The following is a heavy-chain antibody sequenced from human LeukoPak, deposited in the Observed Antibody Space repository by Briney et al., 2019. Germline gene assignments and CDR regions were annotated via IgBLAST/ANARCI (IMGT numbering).Heavy chain of an antibody. CDR1: GFTFSSYA. CDR3: ARYYDSSGSDDAFDI. CDR2: ISGSGGST. J-gene: IGHJ3*02. V-gene: IGHV3-23*01. D-gene: IGHD3-22*01. Sequence: GWSLRLSCAASGFTFSSYAMSWVRQAPGKGLEWVSAISGSGGSTYYADSVKGRFTISRDNSKNTLYLQMNSLRAEDTAVYYCARYYDSSGSDDAFDIWGQGTMVTVSS.